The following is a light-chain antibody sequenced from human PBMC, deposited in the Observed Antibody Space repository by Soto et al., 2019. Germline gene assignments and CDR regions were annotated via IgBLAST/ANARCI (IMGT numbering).Light chain of an antibody. CDR3: QKYNSAPLT. Sequence: DIQMTQSPSSLSASLGDRVTITCRASQGIGVYLAWFQQKPGKVPRLLIYAASALQSGVPSRYSGGVSGTDFTLTINSLQPEDVATSCCQKYNSAPLTFGGGTKVEIK. CDR1: QGIGVY. J-gene: IGKJ4*01. V-gene: IGKV1-27*01. CDR2: AAS.